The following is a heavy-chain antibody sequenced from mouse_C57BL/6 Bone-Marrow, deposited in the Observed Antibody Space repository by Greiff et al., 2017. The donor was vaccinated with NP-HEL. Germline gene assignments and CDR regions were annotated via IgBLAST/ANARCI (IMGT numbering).Heavy chain of an antibody. D-gene: IGHD3-3*01. V-gene: IGHV1-26*01. CDR2: INPNNGGT. J-gene: IGHJ2*01. CDR3: AREGRYVDY. CDR1: GYTFTDYY. Sequence: VQLQQSGPELVKPGASVKISCKASGYTFTDYYMNWVKQSHGKSLEWIGDINPNNGGTSYNQKFKGKATLTVDKSSSTAYMELRSLTSEDAAVYYCAREGRYVDYWGQGTTLTGSS.